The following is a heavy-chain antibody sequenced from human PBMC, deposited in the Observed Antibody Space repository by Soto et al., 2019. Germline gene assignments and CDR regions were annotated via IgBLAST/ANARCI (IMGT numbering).Heavy chain of an antibody. CDR2: IIPIFGTA. CDR1: GGTFSSYA. D-gene: IGHD2-2*01. V-gene: IGHV1-69*13. Sequence: SVKVSCKASGGTFSSYAISWVRQAPGQGLEWMGGIIPIFGTANYAQKFQGRVTITADESTSTAYMELSSLRSEDTAVYYCARGRCSSTSCYYYYYYGMDVWGQGTTVTVS. CDR3: ARGRCSSTSCYYYYYYGMDV. J-gene: IGHJ6*02.